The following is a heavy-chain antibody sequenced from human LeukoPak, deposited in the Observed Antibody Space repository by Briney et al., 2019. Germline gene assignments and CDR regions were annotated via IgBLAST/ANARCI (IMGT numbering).Heavy chain of an antibody. Sequence: SETLSLTCAVYGGSFSGYYWSWLRQPPGKGLEWIGEINHSRSTNYNPSLTSRVTISVDTSKNQFSLKLSSVTAADTAVYYCARGLKVLGLDYWGQGTLVTVSS. J-gene: IGHJ4*02. CDR1: GGSFSGYY. D-gene: IGHD1-14*01. V-gene: IGHV4-34*01. CDR2: INHSRST. CDR3: ARGLKVLGLDY.